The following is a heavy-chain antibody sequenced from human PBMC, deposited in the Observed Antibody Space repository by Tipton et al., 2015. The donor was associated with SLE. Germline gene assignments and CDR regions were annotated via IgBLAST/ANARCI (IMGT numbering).Heavy chain of an antibody. CDR1: GGSITSTTFY. D-gene: IGHD6-19*01. CDR3: AREVRGVAVAGD. CDR2: MYYSGST. J-gene: IGHJ4*02. Sequence: TLSLTCTVSGGSITSTTFYWGWIRQPPGKGLEWIGTMYYSGSTYYSPSLESRVTMSVDMSKNQFSLKLTSVTAADTAIYYCAREVRGVAVAGDWGQGTLVTVAS. V-gene: IGHV4-39*07.